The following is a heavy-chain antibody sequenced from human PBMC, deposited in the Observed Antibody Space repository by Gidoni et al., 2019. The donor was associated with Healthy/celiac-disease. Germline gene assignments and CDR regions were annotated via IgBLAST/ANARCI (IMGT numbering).Heavy chain of an antibody. CDR1: GFSPSTSGVG. D-gene: IGHD6-19*01. CDR2: IYWDDDK. J-gene: IGHJ4*02. CDR3: AHRGRLAGTFDY. V-gene: IGHV2-5*02. Sequence: QITLKESGPTLVKPTQTLTLTRTFPGFSPSTSGVGVGWIRQPPGKALEWLALIYWDDDKRYSPSLKSRLTITKDTSKNQVVLTMTNMDPVDTATYYCAHRGRLAGTFDYWGQGTLVTVSS.